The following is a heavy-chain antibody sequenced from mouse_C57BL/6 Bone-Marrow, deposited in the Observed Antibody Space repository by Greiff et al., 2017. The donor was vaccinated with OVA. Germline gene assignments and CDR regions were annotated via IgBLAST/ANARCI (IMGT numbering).Heavy chain of an antibody. CDR3: ARHEDGYYASYFDY. V-gene: IGHV1-82*01. CDR1: GYAFSSSW. CDR2: IYPGDGDT. D-gene: IGHD2-3*01. J-gene: IGHJ2*01. Sequence: QVQLQQSGPELVKPGASVKISCKASGYAFSSSWMNWVKQRPGKGLEWIGRIYPGDGDTNYNGKFKGKATLTADKSSSTAYMQLGSLTSEDAAVYFCARHEDGYYASYFDYWGQGTTLTVSS.